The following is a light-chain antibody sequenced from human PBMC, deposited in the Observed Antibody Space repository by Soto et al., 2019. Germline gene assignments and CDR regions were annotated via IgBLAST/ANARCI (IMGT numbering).Light chain of an antibody. CDR1: QSVSSN. CDR2: DTS. Sequence: EIVLTQSPATLSVSPGERATLSCRASQSVSSNLAWYQQKPGQAPRLLIYDTSSRATGFPARFSGSGSGTEFTLTISSLLSEDIAVYYCQPYNSWPPYTFGQGTKVEIK. CDR3: QPYNSWPPYT. J-gene: IGKJ2*01. V-gene: IGKV3-15*01.